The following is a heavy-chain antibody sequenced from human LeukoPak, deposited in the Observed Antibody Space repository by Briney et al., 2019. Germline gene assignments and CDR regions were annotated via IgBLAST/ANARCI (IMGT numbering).Heavy chain of an antibody. CDR2: MNTKAGGGSM. CDR1: GVSFSNAW. D-gene: IGHD3-16*01. CDR3: TTLGAFIY. J-gene: IGHJ4*02. Sequence: RAGGSLRLSCAASGVSFSNAWMTWVRQAPGKGLEWVGHMNTKAGGGSMDYATPGEGRLVISRDDSKNTVLRPMKSVKTDDNAGYYCTTLGAFIYWGQGTLVIVSS. V-gene: IGHV3-15*01.